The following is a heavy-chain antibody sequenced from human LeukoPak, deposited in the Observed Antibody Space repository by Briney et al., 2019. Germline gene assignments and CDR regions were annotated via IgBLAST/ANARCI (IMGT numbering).Heavy chain of an antibody. J-gene: IGHJ4*02. CDR1: GFTFSSYA. V-gene: IGHV3-23*01. CDR3: AKESDGGYYLLFDY. CDR2: ISGSGGTT. D-gene: IGHD3-22*01. Sequence: HPGGSLRLSCAASGFTFSSYAMSWVRQAPGKGLEWVSGISGSGGTTYYADSVKGQFTISRDNSKNTLYLQMNSLRAEDTAVYYCAKESDGGYYLLFDYWGQGTLVTVSS.